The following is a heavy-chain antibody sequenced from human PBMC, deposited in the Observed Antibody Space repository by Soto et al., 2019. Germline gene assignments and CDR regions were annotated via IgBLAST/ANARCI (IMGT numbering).Heavy chain of an antibody. CDR3: ARAGDLGYCSSTSCYDIDY. CDR2: INHSGST. J-gene: IGHJ4*02. V-gene: IGHV4-34*01. CDR1: GGSFSGYY. Sequence: SETLSLTCAVYGGSFSGYYWSWIRQPPGKGLEWIGEINHSGSTNYNPSLKSRVTISVDTSKNQFSLKLSSVTAADTAVYYCARAGDLGYCSSTSCYDIDYWGQGSLVTVSS. D-gene: IGHD2-2*01.